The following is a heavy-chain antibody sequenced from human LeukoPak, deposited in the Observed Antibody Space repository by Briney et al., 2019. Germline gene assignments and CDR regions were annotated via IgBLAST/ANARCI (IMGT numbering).Heavy chain of an antibody. CDR2: IYYTGLT. V-gene: IGHV4-59*01. D-gene: IGHD1-1*01. CDR1: GGSISGFY. Sequence: SETLSLTCIVSGGSISGFYWDWIRQPPGKGLEWLGYIYYTGLTNYNPSLGTRITMSVDTSKNQFSLKLSSVTAADTAVYYCGRWNEGWDHLGQGTLVTVSS. CDR3: GRWNEGWDH. J-gene: IGHJ4*02.